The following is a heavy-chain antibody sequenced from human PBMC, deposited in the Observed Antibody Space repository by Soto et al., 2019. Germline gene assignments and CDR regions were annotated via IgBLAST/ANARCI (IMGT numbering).Heavy chain of an antibody. CDR2: ISAYNNHT. CDR3: VECDNDCYDSVHAVAM. J-gene: IGHJ3*02. Sequence: QVQLVQSGAELRKPGASVKVSCKTSGYTSSNYDVSWVRQAPGQGIEWMGRISAYNNHTNDALNFQGRVTLTTHNSTTTGYMEQRSLRSNDAAVYYYVECDNDCYDSVHAVAMGSEGSLVTASS. D-gene: IGHD2-21*01. V-gene: IGHV1-18*01. CDR1: GYTSSNYD.